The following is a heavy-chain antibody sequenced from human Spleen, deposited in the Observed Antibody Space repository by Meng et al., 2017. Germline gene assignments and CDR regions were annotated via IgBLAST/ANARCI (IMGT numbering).Heavy chain of an antibody. CDR2: IGHSGFT. D-gene: IGHD3-16*01. Sequence: QPEPQESRPGQVKPSEARSLSCRVSGGSISTRGYYWGWILQPPGKGLEWIGSIGHSGFTYSTPSLKSRVTRSVDTSKDQFSLKLSSVTAADTAVYYCARHPLGDWFDPWGQGTLVTVSS. J-gene: IGHJ5*02. CDR3: ARHPLGDWFDP. CDR1: GGSISTRGYY. V-gene: IGHV4-39*01.